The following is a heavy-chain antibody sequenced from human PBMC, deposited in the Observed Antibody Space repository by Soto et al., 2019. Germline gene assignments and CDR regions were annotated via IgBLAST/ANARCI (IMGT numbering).Heavy chain of an antibody. CDR1: GFTFSTYG. V-gene: IGHV3-30*18. D-gene: IGHD6-19*01. CDR3: AKERYSSGCGY. Sequence: QVQLVESGGGVVQPGRSLRLSCAASGFTFSTYGMHWVRQAPGKGLEWVAVISYDGSNKYYADSVKGRFTISRDNSKNTLYLQMNSLSAEDTAVYYCAKERYSSGCGYWGQGTLVTVSS. J-gene: IGHJ4*02. CDR2: ISYDGSNK.